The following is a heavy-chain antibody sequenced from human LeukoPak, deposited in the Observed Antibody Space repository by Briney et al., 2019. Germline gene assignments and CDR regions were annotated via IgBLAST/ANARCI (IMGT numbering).Heavy chain of an antibody. D-gene: IGHD2-2*01. CDR1: GFTFSSYG. J-gene: IGHJ6*02. Sequence: PGGSLRLSCAASGFTFSSYGMHWVRQAPGKGLEWVAVISYDGSNKYYADSVKGRFTISRDNSKNTLHLQMNSLRAEDTAVYYCAKEPRYCSSTSCYYYYYYGMDVWGQGTTVTVSS. CDR2: ISYDGSNK. V-gene: IGHV3-30*18. CDR3: AKEPRYCSSTSCYYYYYYGMDV.